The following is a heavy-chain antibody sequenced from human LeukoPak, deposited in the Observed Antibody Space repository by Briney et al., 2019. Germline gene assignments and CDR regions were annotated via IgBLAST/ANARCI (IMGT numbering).Heavy chain of an antibody. J-gene: IGHJ4*02. CDR3: AKASLRYFDCPFY. CDR1: GFTFSSYG. V-gene: IGHV3-30*18. CDR2: ISYDGSNK. Sequence: HPGGSLRLSCAASGFTFSSYGMHWVRQAPGKGLEWVAVISYDGSNKYYADSVKGRFTISRDNSKNTLYLQMNSLRAEDTAVYYCAKASLRYFDCPFYWGQGTLVTVSS. D-gene: IGHD3-9*01.